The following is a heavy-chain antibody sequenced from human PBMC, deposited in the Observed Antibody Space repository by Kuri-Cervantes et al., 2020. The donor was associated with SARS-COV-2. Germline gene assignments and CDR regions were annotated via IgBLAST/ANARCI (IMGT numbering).Heavy chain of an antibody. CDR2: IGTAGDP. J-gene: IGHJ3*02. Sequence: GESLKISCAASGFTFSSYDMHWVRQAPGKGLEWVSAIGTAGDPYYTGSVKGRFTISRENAKNTFYLQMNSLRAGDMAVYYCARSRSGGGCKQWLLADYAFDIWGQGTMVTVSS. V-gene: IGHV3-13*05. CDR1: GFTFSSYD. D-gene: IGHD6-19*01. CDR3: ARSRSGGGCKQWLLADYAFDI.